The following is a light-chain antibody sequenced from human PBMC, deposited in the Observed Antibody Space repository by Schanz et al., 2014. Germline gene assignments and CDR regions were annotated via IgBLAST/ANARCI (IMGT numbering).Light chain of an antibody. V-gene: IGKV3D-15*01. CDR1: QSVRSN. CDR2: GAS. Sequence: EIVMTQSPTTLSVSPGERATLSCRASQSVRSNLAWYQQKPGQAPRPLIHGASSRAAGIPARFSGSGSGTDFTLTISSLQPEDFATYYCLQDYNYPRTFGQGTKVEIK. J-gene: IGKJ1*01. CDR3: LQDYNYPRT.